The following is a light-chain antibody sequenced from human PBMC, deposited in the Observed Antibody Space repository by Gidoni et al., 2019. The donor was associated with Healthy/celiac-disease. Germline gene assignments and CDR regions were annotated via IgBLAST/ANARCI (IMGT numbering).Light chain of an antibody. CDR1: QSVSSN. CDR3: QQYNNWPPIFT. CDR2: GAS. Sequence: EIVMPPSPATLSVSPGERATLSCRASQSVSSNLAWYQQKPGQAPRLLIYGASTRATGIPARFSGSGSGTEFNLTISSLQSEDVAVYYCQQYNNWPPIFTFGPGTKVDIK. J-gene: IGKJ3*01. V-gene: IGKV3-15*01.